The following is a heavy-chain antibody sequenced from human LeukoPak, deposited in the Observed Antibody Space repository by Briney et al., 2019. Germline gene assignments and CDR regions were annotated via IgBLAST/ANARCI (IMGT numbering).Heavy chain of an antibody. Sequence: SETLSLTCTVSGGSISSYYWSWIRQPAGKGLEWIGRIYTSESTNYNPSLKSRVTMSVDTSKNQFSLKLSSVTAADTAVYYCARELQTNYYYYYDMDVWGQGTTVTVSS. V-gene: IGHV4-4*07. D-gene: IGHD3-10*01. CDR2: IYTSEST. CDR1: GGSISSYY. J-gene: IGHJ6*02. CDR3: ARELQTNYYYYYDMDV.